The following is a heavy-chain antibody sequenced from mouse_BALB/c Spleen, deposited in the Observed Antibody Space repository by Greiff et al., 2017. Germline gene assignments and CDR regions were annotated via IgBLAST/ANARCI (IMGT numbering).Heavy chain of an antibody. D-gene: IGHD2-2*01. Sequence: EVQLVESGGGLVQPGGSRKLSCAASGFTFSSFGMRWVRQAPEKGLEWVAYISSGSSTIYYADTVKGRFTISRDNPKNTLFLQMTSLRSEDTAMYYCARYYGYDYAMDYWGQGTSVTVSS. J-gene: IGHJ4*01. V-gene: IGHV5-17*02. CDR2: ISSGSSTI. CDR3: ARYYGYDYAMDY. CDR1: GFTFSSFG.